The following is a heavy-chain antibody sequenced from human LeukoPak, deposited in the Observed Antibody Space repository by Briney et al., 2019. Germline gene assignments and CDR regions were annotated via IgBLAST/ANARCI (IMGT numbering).Heavy chain of an antibody. CDR2: ISGSGGST. Sequence: PGGSLRLSCAASGFTFSSYAMSWVRQAPGKGLEWVSAISGSGGSTYYADSVKGRFTISRDNSKNTLYLQMNSLRAEDTAVYYCAKHYDILTGYYIDYWGQGTLVTVSS. J-gene: IGHJ4*02. D-gene: IGHD3-9*01. CDR3: AKHYDILTGYYIDY. V-gene: IGHV3-23*01. CDR1: GFTFSSYA.